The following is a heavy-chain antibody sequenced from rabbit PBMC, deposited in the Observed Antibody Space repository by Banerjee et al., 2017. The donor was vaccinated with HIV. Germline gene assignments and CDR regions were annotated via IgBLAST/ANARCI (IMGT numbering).Heavy chain of an antibody. Sequence: QSLEESGGDLVKPGASLTLTCTASGIDFSSYGYICWVRQAPGKGLEWIACIGTNGGSTWYASWVNGRFTISRSTSLNTVDLKMTSLTAADTATYFCARADYSYDDYGDYDLWGQGTLVTVS. CDR2: IGTNGGST. CDR3: ARADYSYDDYGDYDL. D-gene: IGHD2-1*01. J-gene: IGHJ6*01. V-gene: IGHV1S43*01. CDR1: GIDFSSYGY.